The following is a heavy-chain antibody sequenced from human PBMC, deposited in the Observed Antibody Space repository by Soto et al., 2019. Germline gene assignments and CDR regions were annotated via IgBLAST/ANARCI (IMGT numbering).Heavy chain of an antibody. J-gene: IGHJ4*02. V-gene: IGHV1-3*01. CDR1: GYTFTDYA. D-gene: IGHD5-18*01. CDR3: ARDTVYTFGSLNY. CDR2: MNAGVGNT. Sequence: HVELVQSGADVKKPGASVTISCKASGYTFTDYALHWVRQAPGQRLEWMGWMNAGVGNTLYSQKFQGRITITRDTSASTAYMELNRLKSEDTAIYYCARDTVYTFGSLNYWGPGTLVTVSS.